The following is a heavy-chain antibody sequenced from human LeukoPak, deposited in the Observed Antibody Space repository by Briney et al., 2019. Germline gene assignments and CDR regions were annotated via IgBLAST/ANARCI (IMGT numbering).Heavy chain of an antibody. CDR2: INHSGST. J-gene: IGHJ3*02. CDR3: ARVNKIDYYDSSGYYLANAFDI. Sequence: PSETLSLTCAVYGGSFSGYYWSWIRQPPGKGLEWIGEINHSGSTNYNPSLKSRVTISVDKSKNQFSLKLSSVTAADTAVYYCARVNKIDYYDSSGYYLANAFDIWGQGTMVTVSS. V-gene: IGHV4-34*01. D-gene: IGHD3-22*01. CDR1: GGSFSGYY.